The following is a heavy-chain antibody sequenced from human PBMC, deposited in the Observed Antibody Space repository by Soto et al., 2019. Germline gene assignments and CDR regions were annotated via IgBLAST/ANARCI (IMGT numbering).Heavy chain of an antibody. CDR2: IDPSDSYT. CDR3: SSSPVLLWFGELYSYGMDV. D-gene: IGHD3-10*01. CDR1: GYSFTSYW. Sequence: PGESLKISCKGSGYSFTSYWISWVRQMPGKGLEWMGRIDPSDSYTNYSPSFQGHVTISADKSISTAYLQWSSLKSSDTAMYFCSSSPVLLWFGELYSYGMDVWGQGTTVTVSS. V-gene: IGHV5-10-1*01. J-gene: IGHJ6*02.